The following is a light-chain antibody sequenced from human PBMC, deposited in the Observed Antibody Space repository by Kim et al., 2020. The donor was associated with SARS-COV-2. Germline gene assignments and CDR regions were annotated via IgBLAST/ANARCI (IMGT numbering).Light chain of an antibody. CDR3: QQYGSSPRIT. J-gene: IGKJ5*01. Sequence: PGERASLSCRASQSVSSSYLAWYQQKPGQAPRLLIYGASSRATGIPDRFSGSGSGTDFTLTINRLEPEDFAVYYCQQYGSSPRITFGQGTRLEIK. CDR2: GAS. CDR1: QSVSSSY. V-gene: IGKV3-20*01.